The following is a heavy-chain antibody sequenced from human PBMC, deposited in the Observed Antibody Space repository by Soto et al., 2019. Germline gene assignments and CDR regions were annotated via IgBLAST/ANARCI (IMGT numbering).Heavy chain of an antibody. Sequence: VQLLESGGGLVQPGGSLILSCAASGFTFSSYAMRWVRQAPVKGLEWVSALSGSGDSTYYADSVKGRFTISRGNSKNTLYLQMNSLRDEYTAVYYCASRGSGSYYDYWGQGNLVTVSS. V-gene: IGHV3-23*01. CDR3: ASRGSGSYYDY. CDR1: GFTFSSYA. D-gene: IGHD1-26*01. CDR2: LSGSGDST. J-gene: IGHJ4*02.